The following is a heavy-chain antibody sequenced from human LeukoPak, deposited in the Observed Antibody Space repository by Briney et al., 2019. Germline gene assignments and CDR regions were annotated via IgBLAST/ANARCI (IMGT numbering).Heavy chain of an antibody. J-gene: IGHJ5*02. CDR2: INPNSGGT. CDR3: ARDAGGSRFDP. D-gene: IGHD3-10*01. Sequence: ASVKVSCKASGYTFTGYYMHWVRQAPGQGLEWMRWINPNSGGTNYAQKFQGRVTMTGDTSISTAYMELSRLRSDDTAVYYCARDAGGSRFDPWGQGTLVTVSS. CDR1: GYTFTGYY. V-gene: IGHV1-2*02.